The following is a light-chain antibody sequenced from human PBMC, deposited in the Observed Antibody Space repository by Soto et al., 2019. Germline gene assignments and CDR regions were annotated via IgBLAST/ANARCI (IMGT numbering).Light chain of an antibody. V-gene: IGKV1-27*01. J-gene: IGKJ1*01. CDR1: QGVSNF. CDR3: QNYNSAPRT. Sequence: DLQMTQSPSSLSASVGDRVTITCRASQGVSNFLVWYQQKPGKVPKLLIYAASTLQSGVPTRFRGSGSGTDFTLTISSLQPEDVATYYCQNYNSAPRTFGQGTKVAIK. CDR2: AAS.